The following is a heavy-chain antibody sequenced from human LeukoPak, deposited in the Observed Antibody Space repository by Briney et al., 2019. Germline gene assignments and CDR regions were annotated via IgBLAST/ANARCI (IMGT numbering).Heavy chain of an antibody. D-gene: IGHD3-16*01. V-gene: IGHV3-30*12. CDR1: GFTFSHSG. CDR2: IRYDESNS. J-gene: IGHJ4*02. CDR3: ARRSFEGSDY. Sequence: GGSLRLSCVASGFTFSHSGMHWVREAPGKGLEWVAFIRYDESNSFYSDSVKGRFIISRDNAKKSLYLRMNSLRAEDTAVYYCARRSFEGSDYWGQGTLVTVSS.